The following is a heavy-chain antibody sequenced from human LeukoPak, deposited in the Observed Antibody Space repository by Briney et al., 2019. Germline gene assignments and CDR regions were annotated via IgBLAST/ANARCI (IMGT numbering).Heavy chain of an antibody. V-gene: IGHV3-48*03. J-gene: IGHJ6*04. CDR1: GFTFSSYE. CDR3: AELGITMIGGV. D-gene: IGHD3-10*02. Sequence: GGSLRLSCAASGFTFSSYEMNWVRQAPGKGLEWVSYISSSGSTIYYADSVKGRFTISRDNAKNSLYLQMNSLRAEETAVYYCAELGITMIGGVWGKGTTVTISS. CDR2: ISSSGSTI.